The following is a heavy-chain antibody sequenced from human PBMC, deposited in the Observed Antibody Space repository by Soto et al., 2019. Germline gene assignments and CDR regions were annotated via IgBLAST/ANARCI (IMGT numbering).Heavy chain of an antibody. CDR1: AGSISSGGYY. Sequence: QVQLQESGPGLVKPSQTLSLTCTVSAGSISSGGYYWSWIRQDPGKGLEWIGYMYYSGVTYYNPPLKSRVTISVDTSKHQFSLKLNSVTAADTAVYYCARVGRYYDIGVWGGYFEYWGQGTLVTVSS. CDR3: ARVGRYYDIGVWGGYFEY. V-gene: IGHV4-31*03. J-gene: IGHJ4*02. CDR2: MYYSGVT. D-gene: IGHD3-22*01.